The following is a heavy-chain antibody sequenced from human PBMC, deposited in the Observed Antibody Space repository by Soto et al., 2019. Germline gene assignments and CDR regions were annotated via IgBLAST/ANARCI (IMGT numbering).Heavy chain of an antibody. J-gene: IGHJ4*02. V-gene: IGHV3-53*01. Sequence: VCLRLSCAICGFTFSASYLSWVRQAPDKGLEWVSVIYTGETTDYSDSVKGRFTISRDISKNTLFLQMNNLGAEDTAVYYCAREFYPTTTGFYQYYFDYCGQRTQVTVPS. CDR3: AREFYPTTTGFYQYYFDY. D-gene: IGHD3-9*01. CDR1: GFTFSASY. CDR2: IYTGETT.